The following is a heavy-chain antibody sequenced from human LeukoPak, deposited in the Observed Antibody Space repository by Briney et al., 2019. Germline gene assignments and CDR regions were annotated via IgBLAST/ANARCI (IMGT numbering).Heavy chain of an antibody. J-gene: IGHJ4*02. CDR3: TRMVESGYYGDYVGLVDY. CDR2: ISSSSSYI. D-gene: IGHD4-17*01. CDR1: GFSFSNYA. Sequence: GGSLRLSCAASGFSFSNYAMNWVRQAPGKGLEWVASISSSSSYIYYEDSLKGRFTISRDNAKNSLYLQMNSLRAEDTAVYYCTRMVESGYYGDYVGLVDYWGQGTLVTVSS. V-gene: IGHV3-21*01.